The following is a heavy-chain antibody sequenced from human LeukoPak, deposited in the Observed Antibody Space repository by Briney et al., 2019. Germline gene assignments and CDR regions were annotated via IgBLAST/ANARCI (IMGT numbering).Heavy chain of an antibody. Sequence: ASVKVSCKASGYTFTSYGISWVRQAPGQGLEWMGRISAYNGNTNYAQKLQGRVTMTTDTSTSTAYMELRSLRSDDTAVYYCARDKEFTWGSGSYSRDYWGQGTLVTVSS. CDR2: ISAYNGNT. J-gene: IGHJ4*02. D-gene: IGHD3-10*01. CDR1: GYTFTSYG. V-gene: IGHV1-18*01. CDR3: ARDKEFTWGSGSYSRDY.